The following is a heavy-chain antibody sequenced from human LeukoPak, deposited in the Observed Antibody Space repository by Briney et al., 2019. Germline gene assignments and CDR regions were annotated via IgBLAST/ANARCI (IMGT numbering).Heavy chain of an antibody. Sequence: SETLSLTCSVSDGSINSYYWNWIRRPPGKGLEWIGYIYYNGNTNYSPSLKSRVTMSVDTSKNQFSLKLSSVTAADTAVYYCARLSGYSSGHYYSDYWGQGTLVTVSS. CDR1: DGSINSYY. CDR3: ARLSGYSSGHYYSDY. V-gene: IGHV4-59*01. J-gene: IGHJ4*02. CDR2: IYYNGNT. D-gene: IGHD3-22*01.